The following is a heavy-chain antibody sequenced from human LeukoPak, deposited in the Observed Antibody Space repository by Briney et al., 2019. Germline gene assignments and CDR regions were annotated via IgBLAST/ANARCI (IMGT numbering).Heavy chain of an antibody. CDR3: ARDRCSSTSCYN. D-gene: IGHD2-2*02. J-gene: IGHJ4*02. CDR1: GFTFSSYS. Sequence: GGSLRLSCAASGFTFSSYSMNWVRQAPGKGLEWVSSISSSSSYIYYADSVKGRFTISRGNAKNSLYLQMNSLRAEDTAVYYCARDRCSSTSCYNWGQGTLVTVSS. V-gene: IGHV3-21*01. CDR2: ISSSSSYI.